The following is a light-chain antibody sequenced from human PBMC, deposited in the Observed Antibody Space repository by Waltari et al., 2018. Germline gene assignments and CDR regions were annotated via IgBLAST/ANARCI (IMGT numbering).Light chain of an antibody. CDR1: QSVSSY. J-gene: IGKJ5*01. CDR2: DAS. V-gene: IGKV3-11*01. Sequence: EIVLTQSPATLSLSPGARATLPCRDSQSVSSYLAWYQQKPGQAPRLLIYDASNRATGIPARFSGSGSGTDFTLTISSLEPEDFAVYYCQQRSNWPPITFGQGTRLEIK. CDR3: QQRSNWPPIT.